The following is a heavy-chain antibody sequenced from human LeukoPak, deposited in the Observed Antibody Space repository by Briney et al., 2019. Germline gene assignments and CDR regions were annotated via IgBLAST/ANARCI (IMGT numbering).Heavy chain of an antibody. CDR3: AKGTLPTGYYYMDV. J-gene: IGHJ6*03. V-gene: IGHV3-43D*03. CDR2: ISWDGGST. CDR1: GFTFDDYA. Sequence: GGSLKLSCAASGFTFDDYAMHWVRHAPGKGLEWVSLISWDGGSTYYADSVKGRFTISRDNSKNSLYLQMNSLRAEDTALYYCAKGTLPTGYYYMDVWGKGTTVTVSS.